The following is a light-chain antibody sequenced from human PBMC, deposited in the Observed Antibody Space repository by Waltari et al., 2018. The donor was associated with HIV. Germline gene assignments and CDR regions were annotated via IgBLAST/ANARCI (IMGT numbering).Light chain of an antibody. CDR1: SSNIGPHYD. CDR2: GNT. J-gene: IGLJ3*02. Sequence: QSVLTQPPSVSGAPGQHVTVSCPGSSSNIGPHYDDPWYQFLPGEVPKLLIYGNTIRPAGVPGRFSGSSSGTSASLAITGLQPADEADYYCQSYDNTVNGWVFGGGTRVTV. CDR3: QSYDNTVNGWV. V-gene: IGLV1-40*01.